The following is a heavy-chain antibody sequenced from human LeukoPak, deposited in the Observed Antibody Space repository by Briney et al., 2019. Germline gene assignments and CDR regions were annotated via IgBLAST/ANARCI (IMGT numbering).Heavy chain of an antibody. V-gene: IGHV4-30-2*01. D-gene: IGHD6-19*01. CDR2: IYHSGST. CDR1: GGSISSGGYS. Sequence: PSETLSLTCAVSGGSISSGGYSWSWIRQPPGKGLEWIGYIYHSGSTYYNPSLKSRVTISVDRSKNQFSLKLSPVTAADTAVYYCARGTHSSGWYGNFDYWGQGTLVTVSS. CDR3: ARGTHSSGWYGNFDY. J-gene: IGHJ4*02.